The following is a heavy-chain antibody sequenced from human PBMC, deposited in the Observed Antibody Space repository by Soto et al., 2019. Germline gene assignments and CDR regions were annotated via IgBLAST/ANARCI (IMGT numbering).Heavy chain of an antibody. CDR3: AKAGPNSQGRNYFDY. CDR2: ISDSGGST. Sequence: EVQLLESGGGLVQPGGSLRLSCAASGFTFSSYAMSWDRQAPGKGLEWVSAISDSGGSTYYADSVRGRFSISRDNSKNTLHLQMNSLRAEDTALYYCAKAGPNSQGRNYFDYWGQGTLVTVSS. J-gene: IGHJ4*02. D-gene: IGHD1-26*01. CDR1: GFTFSSYA. V-gene: IGHV3-23*01.